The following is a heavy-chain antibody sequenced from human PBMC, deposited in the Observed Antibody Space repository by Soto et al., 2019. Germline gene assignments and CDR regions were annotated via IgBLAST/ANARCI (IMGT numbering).Heavy chain of an antibody. CDR3: AKGSHPNICWAYYFDY. Sequence: GGSRRLSCVASGFSLANFPMNWVLQTPGKGLEWISYISTRGDNIYYAESVKGRFTITRDNASNSLFLQMNRLRDEDAALYYCAKGSHPNICWAYYFDYWGQGVPVTVSS. V-gene: IGHV3-48*02. CDR2: ISTRGDNI. D-gene: IGHD2-21*01. J-gene: IGHJ4*02. CDR1: GFSLANFP.